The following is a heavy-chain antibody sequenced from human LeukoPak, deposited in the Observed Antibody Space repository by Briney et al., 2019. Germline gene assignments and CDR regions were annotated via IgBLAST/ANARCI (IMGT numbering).Heavy chain of an antibody. J-gene: IGHJ6*02. CDR1: GFTFSSYA. CDR2: IGSNGDST. CDR3: SKGDDMDV. V-gene: IGHV3-64*04. Sequence: GGSLRLSCSVSGFTFSSYAMHWVRQAPGKGLQYVSSIGSNGDSTYYADSVKGRFTVSRDNSKNTLYLQTNSQRVEDTAIYFCSKGDDMDVWGQGTTVTVSS.